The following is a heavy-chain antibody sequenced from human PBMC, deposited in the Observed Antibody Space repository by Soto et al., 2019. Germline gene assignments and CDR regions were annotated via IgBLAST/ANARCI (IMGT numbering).Heavy chain of an antibody. Sequence: GGSLRLSCVASGFTFRNHAMHWFRQAPGKGLEWVAVISYDGSNQYYADSVKGRLAISRDNSKNTLFLQMNTLRAEDTAVYYCAREEYDRVYLDYWGQGALVTVSS. CDR3: AREEYDRVYLDY. CDR1: GFTFRNHA. D-gene: IGHD6-6*01. J-gene: IGHJ4*02. CDR2: ISYDGSNQ. V-gene: IGHV3-30*09.